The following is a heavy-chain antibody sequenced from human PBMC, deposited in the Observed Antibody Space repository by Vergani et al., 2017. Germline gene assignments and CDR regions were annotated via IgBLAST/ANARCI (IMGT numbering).Heavy chain of an antibody. CDR1: GYTFTSYG. D-gene: IGHD2-2*01. J-gene: IGHJ4*02. CDR3: AREGCSSTSCYVGFDY. Sequence: QVQLVQSGAEVKKPGASVKVSCKASGYTFTSYGINWVRQATGQGLEWMGWINPNSGGTNYAQKFQGRVTMTRDTSISTAYMELSRLRSDDTAVYYCAREGCSSTSCYVGFDYWGQGTLVTVSS. V-gene: IGHV1-2*02. CDR2: INPNSGGT.